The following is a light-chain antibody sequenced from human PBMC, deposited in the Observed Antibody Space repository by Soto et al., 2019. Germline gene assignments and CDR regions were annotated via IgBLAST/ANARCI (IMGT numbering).Light chain of an antibody. CDR1: QGIYSA. Sequence: DIQMTQSPSSLSASVGDRVAITCQASQGIYSALNWYQQKPGKAPKLLIYDASNLESGVPSRFSGSGCGTDFTFTISSLQPEDVATYYCQQYDNRLTFGGGTKVELK. CDR3: QQYDNRLT. CDR2: DAS. V-gene: IGKV1-33*01. J-gene: IGKJ4*01.